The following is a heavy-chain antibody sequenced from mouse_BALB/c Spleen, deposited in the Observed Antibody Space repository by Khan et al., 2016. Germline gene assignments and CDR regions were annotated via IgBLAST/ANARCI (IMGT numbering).Heavy chain of an antibody. J-gene: IGHJ4*01. V-gene: IGHV3-2*02. D-gene: IGHD3-1*01. CDR1: GYSITSDHA. CDR2: ISYSGST. Sequence: EVQLQESGPGLVKPSQSLSLTCTVTGYSITSDHAWNWIRQFPGNNLEWMGYISYSGSTSYNPSLKSRISITRDTSKNQFFLQLNSVTTEDTATYYCARWARHSAMDYWGQGTSVTVSS. CDR3: ARWARHSAMDY.